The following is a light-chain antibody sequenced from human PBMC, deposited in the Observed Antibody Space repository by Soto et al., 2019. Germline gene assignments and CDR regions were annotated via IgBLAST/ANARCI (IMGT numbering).Light chain of an antibody. J-gene: IGLJ1*01. CDR3: CSYAGSYTYV. Sequence: QSALTQPRSVSGAPGQSVTISCTGTSSDVGGYNYVSWYQQHPGKAPKLMIYDVSKRPSGVPDRFSGSKSGNTASLTISGLKADDEADYYFCSYAGSYTYVFGTGTKLTVL. V-gene: IGLV2-11*01. CDR1: SSDVGGYNY. CDR2: DVS.